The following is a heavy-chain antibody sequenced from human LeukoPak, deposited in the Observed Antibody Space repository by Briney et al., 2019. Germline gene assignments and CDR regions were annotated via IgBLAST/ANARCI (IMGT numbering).Heavy chain of an antibody. Sequence: GGSLRLSCAASGFTFSSYGMHWVRQAPGKGLEWVAFIRYDGSNKYYADSVKGRFTISRDNSKNTLYLQMNSLRAEDTAVYYCATSLGSYYNPPGYWGQGTLVTVSS. CDR1: GFTFSSYG. V-gene: IGHV3-30*02. D-gene: IGHD3-10*01. CDR2: IRYDGSNK. CDR3: ATSLGSYYNPPGY. J-gene: IGHJ4*02.